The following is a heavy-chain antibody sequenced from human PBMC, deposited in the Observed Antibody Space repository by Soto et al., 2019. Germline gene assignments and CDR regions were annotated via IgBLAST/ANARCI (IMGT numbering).Heavy chain of an antibody. J-gene: IGHJ6*03. CDR1: VGSFSGYY. D-gene: IGHD4-17*01. V-gene: IGHV4-34*01. CDR2: INHRGST. CDR3: GRNYGDYVYMAV. Sequence: SETLSLTCAVYVGSFSGYYWSWIRQPPGKGLEWIGEINHRGSTNYIPSLKSRVTMSVDTSKNQFSLRLSSVTAADTAVYYCGRNYGDYVYMAVWGKGTTVTVSS.